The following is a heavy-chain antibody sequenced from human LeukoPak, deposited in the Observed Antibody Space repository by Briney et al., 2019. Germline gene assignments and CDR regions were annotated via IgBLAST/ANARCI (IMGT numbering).Heavy chain of an antibody. Sequence: ASVKVSCKASGYTFTGYYMHWVRQAPGQGLEWMGWINPNSGGTNYAQKFQGRVTMTRDTSISTAYMELSRLRSDDTAVYYCARSHLDHRGFCYMDVWGKGTTVTISS. D-gene: IGHD3-10*01. V-gene: IGHV1-2*02. CDR1: GYTFTGYY. CDR3: ARSHLDHRGFCYMDV. J-gene: IGHJ6*03. CDR2: INPNSGGT.